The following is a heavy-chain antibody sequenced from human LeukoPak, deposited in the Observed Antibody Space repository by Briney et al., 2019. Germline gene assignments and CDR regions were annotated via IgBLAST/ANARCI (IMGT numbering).Heavy chain of an antibody. CDR3: AREEVQYYYYYYMDV. Sequence: PSETLSLTCTVSGGSISSSSYYWGWIRQPAGKGLEWIGRIYTSGSTNYNPSLKSRVTISVDTSKNQFSLKLSSVTAADTAVYYCAREEVQYYYYYYMDVWGKGTTVTVSS. CDR2: IYTSGST. J-gene: IGHJ6*03. CDR1: GGSISSSSYY. V-gene: IGHV4-61*02. D-gene: IGHD1-1*01.